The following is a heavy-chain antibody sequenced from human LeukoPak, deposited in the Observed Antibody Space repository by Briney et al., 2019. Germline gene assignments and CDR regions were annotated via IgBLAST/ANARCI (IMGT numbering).Heavy chain of an antibody. D-gene: IGHD4/OR15-4a*01. CDR1: GFTFSSYS. V-gene: IGHV3-48*04. Sequence: PGGSLRLSCAASGFTFSSYSMNWVRQAPGKGLEWVSYISSSGSTIYYADSVKGRFTISRDNAKNSLYLQMNSLRVEDTAVYFCADPPNADYWGQGTLVTVSS. CDR2: ISSSGSTI. CDR3: ADPPNADY. J-gene: IGHJ4*02.